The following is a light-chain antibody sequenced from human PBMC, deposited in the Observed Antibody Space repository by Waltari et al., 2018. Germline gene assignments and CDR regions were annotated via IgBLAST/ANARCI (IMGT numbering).Light chain of an antibody. CDR2: GAS. CDR3: QHYVRLPAT. V-gene: IGKV3-20*01. Sequence: EIVLTQSPGTLSLSPGERATLSCRASQSVSRTLARYQQQPGQAPKLLIYGASIRATGIPDRFTGSGAGTVFSLTISSLEPEDFAIYFCQHYVRLPATFGQGTKEEIK. J-gene: IGKJ1*01. CDR1: QSVSRT.